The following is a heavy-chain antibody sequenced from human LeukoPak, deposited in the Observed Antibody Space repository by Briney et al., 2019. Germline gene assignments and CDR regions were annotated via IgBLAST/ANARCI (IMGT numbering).Heavy chain of an antibody. CDR1: GYTLNGYY. CDR3: ARGPQDSGSYPISLSSYYYYMDV. V-gene: IGHV1-2*02. J-gene: IGHJ6*03. D-gene: IGHD1-26*01. Sequence: ASVPVPCKASGYTLNGYYMHWVRQAPGHGLEWIGWINPNSGGTKYAQKFQGRVTMTRDTSISTAYMELSRLRSDDTAVYYCARGPQDSGSYPISLSSYYYYMDVWGKGTTVTVSS. CDR2: INPNSGGT.